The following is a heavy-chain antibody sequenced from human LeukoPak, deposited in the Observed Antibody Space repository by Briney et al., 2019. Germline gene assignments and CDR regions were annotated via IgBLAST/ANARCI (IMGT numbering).Heavy chain of an antibody. V-gene: IGHV4-34*01. Sequence: SETLSLTCAVYGGSFSGYYWSWIRQPPGKGLEWIGEINHSGSTNYNPSLKSRVTISVDTSKNQFSLKLSSVTAADTAVYYCARGAVVVVPAQFDYWGQGTLVTFSS. CDR1: GGSFSGYY. D-gene: IGHD2-2*01. CDR3: ARGAVVVVPAQFDY. J-gene: IGHJ4*02. CDR2: INHSGST.